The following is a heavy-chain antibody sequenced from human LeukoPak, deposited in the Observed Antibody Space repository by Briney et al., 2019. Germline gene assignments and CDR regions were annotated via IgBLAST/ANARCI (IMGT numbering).Heavy chain of an antibody. CDR2: INWNGGST. D-gene: IGHD3-22*01. V-gene: IGHV3-20*04. CDR1: GFTFDDYG. CDR3: AKDGSITMIVVVTTFDY. Sequence: PGGSLRLSCTASGFTFDDYGMSWVRQAPGKGLEWVSGINWNGGSTGYADSVKGRFTISRDNAKNSLYLQMNSLRAEDTAVYYCAKDGSITMIVVVTTFDYWGQGTLVTVSP. J-gene: IGHJ4*02.